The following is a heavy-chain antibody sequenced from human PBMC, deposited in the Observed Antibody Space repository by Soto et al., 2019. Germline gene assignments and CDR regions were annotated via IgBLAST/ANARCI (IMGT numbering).Heavy chain of an antibody. CDR3: ARSSHKESWFDP. D-gene: IGHD6-19*01. V-gene: IGHV4-4*07. CDR2: IHASGNT. J-gene: IGHJ5*02. CDR1: GGSLNNFY. Sequence: PWGTLSLTCSVSGGSLNNFYWNWIRQTAGKGLEWIGRIHASGNTNYNPSLKSRATLSVDTSKNQFSLKVRSVTAADTAVYYCARSSHKESWFDPWGQGTLVTVSS.